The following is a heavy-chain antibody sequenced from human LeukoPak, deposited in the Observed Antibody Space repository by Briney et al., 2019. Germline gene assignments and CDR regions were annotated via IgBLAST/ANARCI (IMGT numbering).Heavy chain of an antibody. V-gene: IGHV3-7*01. Sequence: GSLRLSCAASGFTFSRHWMSWVRQAPGKGPEWVASIKEDGSEKYYADSVWGRFTISRDNAKSSMYLQMNSLRAEDTAVYYCARDGRWGQGTLVSVSS. J-gene: IGHJ4*02. CDR3: ARDGR. CDR1: GFTFSRHW. CDR2: IKEDGSEK.